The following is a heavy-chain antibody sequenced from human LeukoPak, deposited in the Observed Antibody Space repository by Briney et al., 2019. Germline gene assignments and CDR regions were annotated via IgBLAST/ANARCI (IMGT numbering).Heavy chain of an antibody. V-gene: IGHV4-4*07. CDR1: GGSISSYY. J-gene: IGHJ5*02. CDR2: IYGSGNT. Sequence: SETLSLTCTVSGGSISSYYWSWIRQPAGKGLEWIGRIYGSGNTNYNPALKSRVTMSVDTSKNQFSLKVRSVTAADTAVYYCARDRGLHGEVLFDPWGQGTLVTVSS. CDR3: ARDRGLHGEVLFDP. D-gene: IGHD3-10*01.